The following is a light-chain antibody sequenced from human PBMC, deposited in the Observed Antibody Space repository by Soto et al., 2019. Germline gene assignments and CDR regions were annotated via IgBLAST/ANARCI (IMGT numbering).Light chain of an antibody. J-gene: IGKJ4*01. CDR2: GAS. CDR3: QQYGRSLT. V-gene: IGKV3-20*01. Sequence: EIVLTQSPGTLSLSPGERVTLSCRASQSVSSSNLAWYQQKPGQAPRLLIYGASSRATGIPDRFSGSGSGTDFTLTISRLEPEDFAMYYCQQYGRSLTFGGGTKVDSK. CDR1: QSVSSSN.